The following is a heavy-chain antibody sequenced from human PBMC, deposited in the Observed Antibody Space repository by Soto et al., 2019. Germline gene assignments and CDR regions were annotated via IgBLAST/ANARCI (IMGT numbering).Heavy chain of an antibody. Sequence: EVQLLESGGGLVQPGGSLRLSCAASGFTFSSYAMSWVRQAPGKGLEWVSAISGSGGSTYYADSVKGRFTISRENSKNTLYLEMNSLRAEDTAVYYCAKGQGVQPRSLFDYWGQGTLVTVSS. V-gene: IGHV3-23*01. D-gene: IGHD3-10*01. CDR2: ISGSGGST. CDR1: GFTFSSYA. J-gene: IGHJ4*02. CDR3: AKGQGVQPRSLFDY.